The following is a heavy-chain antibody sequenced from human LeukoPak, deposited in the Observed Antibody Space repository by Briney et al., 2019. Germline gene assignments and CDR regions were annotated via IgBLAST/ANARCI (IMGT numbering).Heavy chain of an antibody. V-gene: IGHV6-1*01. D-gene: IGHD3-10*01. Sequence: SQTLSLTCAISGDSVSTNSAAWNWIRQSPSRGLEWLGRTYYRSKWYHDYAVSVRSRITVNPDTSRNHFSMQLDSVTPEDTAVYYCARDLRGGSGSYYNVFFDYWGQGTLVTVSS. CDR2: TYYRSKWYH. CDR3: ARDLRGGSGSYYNVFFDY. J-gene: IGHJ4*02. CDR1: GDSVSTNSAA.